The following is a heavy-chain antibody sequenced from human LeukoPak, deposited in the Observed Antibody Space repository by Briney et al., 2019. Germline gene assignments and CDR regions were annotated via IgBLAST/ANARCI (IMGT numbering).Heavy chain of an antibody. CDR3: ARDPPATIVAFDY. D-gene: IGHD5-12*01. V-gene: IGHV1-18*01. CDR2: ISAYNGNT. Sequence: ASVKVSCKASGYTFTDYAISWVRQAPGQGLEWMGWISAYNGNTNCAQKFQGRVTMTTDTSTSTAYMELRSLRSDDSAVYYCARDPPATIVAFDYWGQGTLVTVSS. J-gene: IGHJ4*02. CDR1: GYTFTDYA.